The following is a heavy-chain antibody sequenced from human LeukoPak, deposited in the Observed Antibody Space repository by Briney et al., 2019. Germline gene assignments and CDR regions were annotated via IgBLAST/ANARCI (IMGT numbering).Heavy chain of an antibody. CDR1: GASISSGGYS. D-gene: IGHD2-15*01. Sequence: PSQTLSLTCAVSGASISSGGYSWSWIRQPPGKGLEWNGYIYHSGSTYYNPSLKSRVTISVDTSKNQFSLKLSSVTAADTAVYYCARLLVVAAGPNWFDPWGQGTLVTVSS. CDR2: IYHSGST. CDR3: ARLLVVAAGPNWFDP. J-gene: IGHJ5*02. V-gene: IGHV4-30-2*03.